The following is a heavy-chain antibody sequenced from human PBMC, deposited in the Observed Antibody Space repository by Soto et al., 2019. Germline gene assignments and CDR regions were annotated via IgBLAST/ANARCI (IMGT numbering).Heavy chain of an antibody. CDR1: GFTISDYA. D-gene: IGHD3-3*01. Sequence: GGSLRLSCAASGFTISDYAMSWVRQAPGKGLEWVSGIRARGDNILYTDSVEGRFTICSDHSRNMLYLQMNSLIDEDTAIYYCAQDLWVRSEYDLVSPFGFFGQGTLSTVSS. CDR3: AQDLWVRSEYDLVSPFGF. CDR2: IRARGDNI. V-gene: IGHV3-23*01. J-gene: IGHJ4*02.